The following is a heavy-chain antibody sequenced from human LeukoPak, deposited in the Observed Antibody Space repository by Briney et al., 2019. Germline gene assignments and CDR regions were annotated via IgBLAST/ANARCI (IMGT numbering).Heavy chain of an antibody. J-gene: IGHJ6*03. CDR2: ISSSSSYI. Sequence: MTGGSLRLSCAASGFTFSSYSMNWVRQAPGKGLEWGSSISSSSSYIYYADSVKGRFTISRDNAKNSLYLQMNSLRAEDTAVYYCARDLSTFTDGYYMDVWGKGTTVTVSS. CDR3: ARDLSTFTDGYYMDV. V-gene: IGHV3-21*01. D-gene: IGHD2/OR15-2a*01. CDR1: GFTFSSYS.